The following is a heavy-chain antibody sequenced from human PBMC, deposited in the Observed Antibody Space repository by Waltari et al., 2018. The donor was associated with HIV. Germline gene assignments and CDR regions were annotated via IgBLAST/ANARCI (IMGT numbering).Heavy chain of an antibody. D-gene: IGHD6-13*01. J-gene: IGHJ6*02. CDR1: DGSFIGYY. CDR2: ITHAGAT. V-gene: IGHV4-34*01. CDR3: ARGYAAAAPYFGLDV. Sequence: QVRLQEWGTGVLTPSETLSLSCAMYDGSFIGYYWTWIRQSPGRGLQWIGEITHAGATNYNPSLRSRLIFSIDTSKKQFYMKLTSVTVADTATYFCARGYAAAAPYFGLDVWGQGTTVTVSS.